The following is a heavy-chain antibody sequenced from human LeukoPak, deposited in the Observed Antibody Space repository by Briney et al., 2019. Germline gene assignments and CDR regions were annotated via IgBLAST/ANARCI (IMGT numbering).Heavy chain of an antibody. CDR1: GGFTTTHY. CDR2: IYYSGTT. Sequence: SEPLSLPCTVSGGFTTTHYWSWIRQPPGKGLEWIGFIYYSGTTNYNPSLRSRVTISVDTSKNQFSLSLTSVSAADTAVYYCARNFNQYDNGGYYVWFDPWGQGTLVTVSS. J-gene: IGHJ5*02. D-gene: IGHD3-22*01. CDR3: ARNFNQYDNGGYYVWFDP. V-gene: IGHV4-59*11.